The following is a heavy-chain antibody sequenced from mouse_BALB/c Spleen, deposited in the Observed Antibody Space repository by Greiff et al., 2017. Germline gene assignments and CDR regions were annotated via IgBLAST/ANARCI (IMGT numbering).Heavy chain of an antibody. CDR3: ARDGGGYFDY. CDR1: GFTFTDYY. D-gene: IGHD1-1*02. V-gene: IGHV7-3*02. J-gene: IGHJ2*01. CDR2: IRNKANGYTT. Sequence: DVKLVESGGGLVQPGGSLRLSCATSGFTFTDYYMSWVRQPPGKALEWLGFIRNKANGYTTEYSASVKGRFTISRDNSQSILYLQMNTLRAEDSATYYCARDGGGYFDYWGQGTTLTVSS.